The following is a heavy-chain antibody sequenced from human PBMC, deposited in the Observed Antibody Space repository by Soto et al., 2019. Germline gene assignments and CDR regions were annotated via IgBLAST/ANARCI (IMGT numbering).Heavy chain of an antibody. CDR3: ARGGIVVVPARGWFDP. J-gene: IGHJ5*02. V-gene: IGHV4-39*01. CDR2: IYSSGST. D-gene: IGHD2-2*01. CDR1: SDSVSSSSYT. Sequence: PSETLSLTCTVSSDSVSSSSYTWGWIRQPPGKGPEWIGSIYSSGSTYYNPSLNSRVTVSVDTSKNQFSLKLTSVTAADTAVYYCARGGIVVVPARGWFDPWGQGTLVTVSS.